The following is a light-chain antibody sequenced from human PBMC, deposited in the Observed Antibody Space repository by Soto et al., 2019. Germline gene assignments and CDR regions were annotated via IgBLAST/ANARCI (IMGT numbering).Light chain of an antibody. V-gene: IGLV2-14*01. CDR3: SSYTSSSIL. CDR1: SSDVGGYNY. Sequence: QSVLTQPASVSGSPGQSITISCNGTSSDVGGYNYVSWYQQHPGKAPKLMIYDVSNRPSGVSNRFSGSKSGNTASLTISGLQAEDEADYYCSSYTSSSILFGGGTKLTVL. J-gene: IGLJ2*01. CDR2: DVS.